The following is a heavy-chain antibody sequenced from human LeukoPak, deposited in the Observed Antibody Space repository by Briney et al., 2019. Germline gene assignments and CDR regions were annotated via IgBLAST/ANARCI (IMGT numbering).Heavy chain of an antibody. V-gene: IGHV4-59*01. Sequence: SETLSLTCTVSGGPIRSYYWSWIRQPPGKGLEWIAYIYYSGSTNYNPSLKSRVTISVDTSKNQFSLKLSSVTAADTAVYYCARVYYSNSYDYWYFDLWGRGTLVTVSS. CDR3: ARVYYSNSYDYWYFDL. CDR2: IYYSGST. CDR1: GGPIRSYY. D-gene: IGHD6-13*01. J-gene: IGHJ2*01.